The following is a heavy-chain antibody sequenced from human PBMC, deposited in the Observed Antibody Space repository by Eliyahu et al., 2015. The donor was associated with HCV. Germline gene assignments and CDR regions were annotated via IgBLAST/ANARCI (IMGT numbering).Heavy chain of an antibody. CDR3: ARGLAADPGFDY. Sequence: QVQLLQSGPGLVQPSQTLXLTCXIXGDXVSSNSAAWNWIRQSPSKGLEWLGRTYYRSKWYNDYAAAVKSRINFKPDTSRNQFSLQLTSVTPEDTAVYYCARGLAADPGFDYWGQGTLVTVSS. J-gene: IGHJ4*02. V-gene: IGHV6-1*01. CDR2: TYYRSKWYN. CDR1: GDXVSSNSAA. D-gene: IGHD6-13*01.